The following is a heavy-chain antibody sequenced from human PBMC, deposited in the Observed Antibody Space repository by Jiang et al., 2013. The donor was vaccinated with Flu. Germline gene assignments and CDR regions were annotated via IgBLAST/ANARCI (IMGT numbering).Heavy chain of an antibody. CDR1: GASISSYY. Sequence: KPSETLSLTCTVSGASISSYYWAWIRQPPGKGLEWIGYIYYSGSTNYNPSLKSPVTISVDTSKNQFSLKLSSVTAADTAVYYCARDLAVKRTYSSGWYSTYSMDVWGQGTTVTVSS. V-gene: IGHV4-59*01. J-gene: IGHJ6*02. CDR3: ARDLAVKRTYSSGWYSTYSMDV. D-gene: IGHD6-19*01. CDR2: IYYSGST.